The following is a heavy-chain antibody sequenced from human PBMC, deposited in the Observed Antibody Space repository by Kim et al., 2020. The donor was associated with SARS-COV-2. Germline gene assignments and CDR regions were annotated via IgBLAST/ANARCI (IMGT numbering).Heavy chain of an antibody. V-gene: IGHV3-23*01. D-gene: IGHD3-22*01. J-gene: IGHJ4*02. CDR3: AKDPEGYSSGWYPYYFQY. CDR1: GFTFSRYV. CDR2: ISGSGVDT. Sequence: GGSLRLSCAASGFTFSRYVMSWVRQAPGKGLEWVSGISGSGVDTYYADSVKGRFTISRDNSKNTLNLQMNSLRAEDTAIYYFAKDPEGYSSGWYPYYFQYWGQGTLITVSS.